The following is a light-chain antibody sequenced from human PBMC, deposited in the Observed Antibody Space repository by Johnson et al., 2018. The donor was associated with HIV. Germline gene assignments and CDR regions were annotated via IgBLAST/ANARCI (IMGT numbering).Light chain of an antibody. V-gene: IGLV1-51*02. CDR1: KSNIGNNY. J-gene: IGLJ1*01. CDR2: ENN. CDR3: GTWDSSLRVGF. Sequence: QSVLTQPPSVSAAPGQKVTISCSGTKSNIGNNYVSWYQQLPGTAPKLLIYENNKRPSGIPDRFSGSKSGTSATLGITGLQPGDEADYYCGTWDSSLRVGFFGTGTKVTVL.